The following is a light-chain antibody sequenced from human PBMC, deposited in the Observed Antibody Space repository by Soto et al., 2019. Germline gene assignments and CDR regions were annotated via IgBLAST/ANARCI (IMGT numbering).Light chain of an antibody. J-gene: IGLJ2*01. V-gene: IGLV2-14*01. Sequence: QSALTQPASVSGSPGQTITISCAGTKVDIGRYNYVSWYRQHPGEAPKLIIFEVNNRPSGISNRFSGSKSGNTASLTISGRQVEDEAHYFCSSYTSASALAIFGGGTKLTVL. CDR3: SSYTSASALAI. CDR1: KVDIGRYNY. CDR2: EVN.